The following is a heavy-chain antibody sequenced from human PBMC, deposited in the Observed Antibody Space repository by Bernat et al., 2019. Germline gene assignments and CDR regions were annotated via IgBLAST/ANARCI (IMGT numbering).Heavy chain of an antibody. J-gene: IGHJ2*01. CDR3: ARPLLGSKTDYWYFDL. CDR1: GYTFTSYG. CDR2: ISAYNGNT. V-gene: IGHV1-18*01. Sequence: QVQLVQSGAEVKKPGASVKVSCKASGYTFTSYGISWVRQAPGQGLEWMGWISAYNGNTKYALKLQGRVTMTTDTSTSTAYMELRSLRSDDTAMYYCARPLLGSKTDYWYFDLWGRGTLVTVSS. D-gene: IGHD3-16*01.